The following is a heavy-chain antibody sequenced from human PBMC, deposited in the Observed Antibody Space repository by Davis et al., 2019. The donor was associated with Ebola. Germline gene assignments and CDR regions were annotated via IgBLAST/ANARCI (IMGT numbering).Heavy chain of an antibody. J-gene: IGHJ4*02. V-gene: IGHV3-33*01. Sequence: GASLKISCAASGFTFSSYGMHWVRQAPGKGLEWVAVIWYDGSNKYYADSVKGRFTISRDNSKNTLYLQMNSLRAEDTAVYYCARPYGDYDPLYYWGQGTLVTVSS. CDR2: IWYDGSNK. CDR1: GFTFSSYG. CDR3: ARPYGDYDPLYY. D-gene: IGHD4-17*01.